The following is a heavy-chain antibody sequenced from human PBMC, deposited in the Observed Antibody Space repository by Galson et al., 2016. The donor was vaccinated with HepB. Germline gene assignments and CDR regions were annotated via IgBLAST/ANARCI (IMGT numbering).Heavy chain of an antibody. D-gene: IGHD3-22*01. CDR2: IGGDGAT. J-gene: IGHJ4*02. Sequence: SLRLSCAASGFTFTNNIMSWVRQAPGKGLEWVSTIGGDGATFYGDSVKGRFTISRDNAKNSLYLQMNSLRAEDTAVYYCARASYYYDSSDYRASYYFDYWGQGTLVTVSS. V-gene: IGHV3-69-1*02. CDR1: GFTFTNNI. CDR3: ARASYYYDSSDYRASYYFDY.